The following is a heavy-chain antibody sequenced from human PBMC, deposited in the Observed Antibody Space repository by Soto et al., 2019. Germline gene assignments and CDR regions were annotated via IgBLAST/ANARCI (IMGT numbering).Heavy chain of an antibody. CDR3: AKEGDPGSAFDY. V-gene: IGHV3-30*18. J-gene: IGHJ4*02. D-gene: IGHD3-10*01. Sequence: QVQLVESGGGVVQPGRSLRLSCEASGFTFRTYGMHWVRQAPGKGLEWVAGISFDGSNKYYADSVKGRFTISRDTPKNTLYLQMNSLRPEDTAMYYCAKEGDPGSAFDYWGQGTLVTVSS. CDR1: GFTFRTYG. CDR2: ISFDGSNK.